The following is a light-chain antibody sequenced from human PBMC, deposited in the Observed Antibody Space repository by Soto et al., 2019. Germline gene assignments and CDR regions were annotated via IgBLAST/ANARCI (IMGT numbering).Light chain of an antibody. CDR2: GAS. J-gene: IGKJ5*01. CDR3: QQYGSSPRT. Sequence: EIVMTQSPATLSVSPGGRATLSCRASQTISGTLAWYQQKPGQAPRLLIHGASTRAPGFPARFSGSGSGTDFTLTITRLEPEDFAVYFCQQYGSSPRTFGQGTRREIK. V-gene: IGKV3-15*01. CDR1: QTISGT.